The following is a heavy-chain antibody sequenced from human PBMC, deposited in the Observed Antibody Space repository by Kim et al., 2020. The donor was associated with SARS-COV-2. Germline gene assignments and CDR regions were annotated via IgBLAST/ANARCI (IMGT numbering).Heavy chain of an antibody. J-gene: IGHJ6*02. CDR2: IYYSGST. CDR1: GGSISSGGYY. V-gene: IGHV4-31*03. Sequence: SETLSLTCTVSGGSISSGGYYWSWIRQHPGKGLELLGYIYYSGSTFYNPSLKSRVTISVDTSKNQFSLKLSSVTAADTAMYYCARDRSSGCSGGSCYSGDYHYYYGMDVWGQATTVAVSS. CDR3: ARDRSSGCSGGSCYSGDYHYYYGMDV. D-gene: IGHD2-15*01.